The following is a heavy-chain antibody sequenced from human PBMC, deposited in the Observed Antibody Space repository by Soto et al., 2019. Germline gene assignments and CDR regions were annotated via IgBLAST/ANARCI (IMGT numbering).Heavy chain of an antibody. CDR1: RYTFTSYY. J-gene: IGHJ6*02. Sequence: ASVKVSCKASRYTFTSYYMHWVRQAPGQGXGWMGIINPSGGSTSYAQKFQGRVTMTRDTSTSTVYMELSSLRSEDTAVYYCARDLKLRFLEWSAPLLGYYYGMDVWGQGTTVTVSS. CDR3: ARDLKLRFLEWSAPLLGYYYGMDV. V-gene: IGHV1-46*01. D-gene: IGHD3-3*01. CDR2: INPSGGST.